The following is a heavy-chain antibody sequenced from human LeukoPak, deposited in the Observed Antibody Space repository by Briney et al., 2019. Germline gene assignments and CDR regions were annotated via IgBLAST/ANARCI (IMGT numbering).Heavy chain of an antibody. CDR1: GFTFSDYY. CDR3: ASDIVATSGDF. V-gene: IGHV3-11*01. D-gene: IGHD5-12*01. J-gene: IGHJ4*02. Sequence: GGSLRLSCAASGFTFSDYYMSWICQAPGKGLEWVAYITSSGDDIYYADSVKGRFTISRDNAKNALFLRMSSLRVEDTATYYSASDIVATSGDFWGQGTLVSVSS. CDR2: ITSSGDDI.